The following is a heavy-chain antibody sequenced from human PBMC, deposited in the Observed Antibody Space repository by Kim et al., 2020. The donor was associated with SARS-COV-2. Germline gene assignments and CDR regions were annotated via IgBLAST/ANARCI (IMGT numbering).Heavy chain of an antibody. J-gene: IGHJ4*02. CDR1: GFTFSSYE. CDR3: ARDRGRARYCSSTSCYFDY. D-gene: IGHD2-2*01. Sequence: GGSLRLSCAASGFTFSSYEMNWVRQAPGKGLEWVSYISSSGSTIYYADSVKGRFTISRDNAKNSLYLQMNSLRAEDTAVYYCARDRGRARYCSSTSCYFDYWGQGTLVTVSS. V-gene: IGHV3-48*03. CDR2: ISSSGSTI.